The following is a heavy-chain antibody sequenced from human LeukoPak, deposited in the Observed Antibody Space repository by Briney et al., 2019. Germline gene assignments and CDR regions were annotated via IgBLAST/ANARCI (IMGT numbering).Heavy chain of an antibody. D-gene: IGHD6-19*01. CDR2: IYYSGST. J-gene: IGHJ4*02. Sequence: PSETLSLTCTVSGGSISSSSYYWGWIRQPPGKGLEWIGSIYYSGSTNYNPSLKSRVTISVDTSKNQFSLKLSSVTAADTAVYYCARGRAWYMDYWGQGTLVTVSS. CDR3: ARGRAWYMDY. CDR1: GGSISSSSYY. V-gene: IGHV4-39*07.